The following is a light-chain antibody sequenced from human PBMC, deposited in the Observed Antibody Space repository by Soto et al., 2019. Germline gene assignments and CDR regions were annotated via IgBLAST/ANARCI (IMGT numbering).Light chain of an antibody. V-gene: IGLV2-14*03. CDR2: DVT. Sequence: QSVLTQPASVSGSPGQSITISCTGTSSDVGGYNYVSWYQHHPGKAPKLMIYDVTNRPSEVSNRFSGSKSGNTASLTISGLQAEDEADYYCSSYTSSSTVVFGGGTKLTVL. J-gene: IGLJ2*01. CDR1: SSDVGGYNY. CDR3: SSYTSSSTVV.